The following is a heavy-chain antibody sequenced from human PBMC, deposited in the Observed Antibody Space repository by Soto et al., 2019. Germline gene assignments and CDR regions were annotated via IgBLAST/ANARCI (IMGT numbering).Heavy chain of an antibody. Sequence: QVHLVQSAAEVKKPGSSVRVSCTVSGGTFGRNTIVWVRQAPEQGLECMGHIVPIFGTFKYAQKFQGRVKFTADESTTTAYMDLSSLTYEDTAVYFCARDLNWALDYWGQGTLVTVSS. D-gene: IGHD7-27*01. V-gene: IGHV1-69*01. CDR3: ARDLNWALDY. J-gene: IGHJ4*02. CDR2: IVPIFGTF. CDR1: GGTFGRNT.